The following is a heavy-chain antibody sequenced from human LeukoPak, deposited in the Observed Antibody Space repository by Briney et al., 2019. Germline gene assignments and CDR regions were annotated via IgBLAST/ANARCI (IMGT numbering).Heavy chain of an antibody. V-gene: IGHV3-33*01. D-gene: IGHD4-11*01. CDR2: IWSDGTNR. CDR3: ARDAQRGFDYSNSLKY. CDR1: GFICSHHG. Sequence: GGSLRLSCAASGFICSHHGMYWVRQAPGQGLEWVAVIWSDGTNRFYADSVKGRFTISRDNSQNTVFLQMDSLRVKDTAIYYCARDAQRGFDYSNSLKYWGHGTLVTVSS. J-gene: IGHJ4*01.